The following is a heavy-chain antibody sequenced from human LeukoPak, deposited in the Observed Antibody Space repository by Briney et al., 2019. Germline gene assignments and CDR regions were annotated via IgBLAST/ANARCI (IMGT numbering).Heavy chain of an antibody. V-gene: IGHV1-69*05. CDR3: VRGSRIAVAGNFDY. Sequence: GSSVKVSCKASGGTFSSYAISWVRQAPGQGLEWMGGIIPIFGTANYAQKFQGRVTITTDESTSTAYMELSSLRSEDTAVYYCVRGSRIAVAGNFDYWGQGTLVTVSS. D-gene: IGHD6-19*01. CDR2: IIPIFGTA. J-gene: IGHJ4*02. CDR1: GGTFSSYA.